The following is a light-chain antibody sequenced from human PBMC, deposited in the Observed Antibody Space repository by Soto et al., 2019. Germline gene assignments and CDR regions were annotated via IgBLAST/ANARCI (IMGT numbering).Light chain of an antibody. Sequence: EIVLTQSPGILSLSPGERATLSCRASQSVSTYLAWYQQKPGQAPRLLISDASNRATGIPVRFSGSGSGTDFTLTISSLEAEDSAVYYCQQRSNWPSITFGQGTRLEIK. CDR3: QQRSNWPSIT. J-gene: IGKJ5*01. CDR1: QSVSTY. V-gene: IGKV3-11*01. CDR2: DAS.